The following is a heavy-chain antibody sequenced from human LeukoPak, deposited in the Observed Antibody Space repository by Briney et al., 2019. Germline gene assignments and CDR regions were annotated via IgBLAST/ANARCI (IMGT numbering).Heavy chain of an antibody. V-gene: IGHV4-39*07. D-gene: IGHD3-9*01. Sequence: SETLSLTCTVSGGSISSSSYYWGWIRQPPGKGLEWIGSIYYSGSTYYNPSLKSRVTISVDTSKNQFSLKLSSVTAADTAVYYCARSKDILTGYCFDYWGQGTLVTVSS. J-gene: IGHJ4*02. CDR1: GGSISSSSYY. CDR3: ARSKDILTGYCFDY. CDR2: IYYSGST.